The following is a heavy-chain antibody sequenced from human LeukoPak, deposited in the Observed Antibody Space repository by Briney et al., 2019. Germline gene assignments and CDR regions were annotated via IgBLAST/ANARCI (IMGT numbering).Heavy chain of an antibody. D-gene: IGHD5-24*01. J-gene: IGHJ5*01. CDR2: IHSSGSS. CDR1: DGSISGHY. Sequence: SETLSLTCTVSDGSISGHYWSWVRQPPGKGLEWIGYIHSSGSSNYNPSLKSRVTISVDTSKNQFSLKVYSVTAADTAVYYCESYGDGYRYDSWGQGILVTVSS. CDR3: ESYGDGYRYDS. V-gene: IGHV4-59*11.